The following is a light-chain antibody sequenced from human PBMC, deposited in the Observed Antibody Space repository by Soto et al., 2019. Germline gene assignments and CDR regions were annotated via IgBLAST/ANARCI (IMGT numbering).Light chain of an antibody. CDR3: QQRKHWPPIT. V-gene: IGKV3-11*01. Sequence: EVELTQSAAALSLSPGETATLSCRASQTIDKFLAWYQQRPGQPPRLLIFDSSNRATGVPVRFSGSGSGTVFTLTIGSLEPEDSAVYYCQQRKHWPPITFGQGTRLEIK. CDR2: DSS. J-gene: IGKJ5*01. CDR1: QTIDKF.